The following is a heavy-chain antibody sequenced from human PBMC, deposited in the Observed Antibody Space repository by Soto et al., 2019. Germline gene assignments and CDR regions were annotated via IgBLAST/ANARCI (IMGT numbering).Heavy chain of an antibody. V-gene: IGHV1-46*04. D-gene: IGHD1-20*01. J-gene: IGHJ2*01. Sequence: QVQLVQSGAEVKKPGASVKVSCKASGYTFTNYHMHWVRQAPGLGLEWMGTINLSDGGTGYTGRWQGRVTMTRDTSTSTGYMELSSLRSEDTAVYYCASELTGTAYFDVWGRGTLVTVSS. CDR1: GYTFTNYH. CDR2: INLSDGGT. CDR3: ASELTGTAYFDV.